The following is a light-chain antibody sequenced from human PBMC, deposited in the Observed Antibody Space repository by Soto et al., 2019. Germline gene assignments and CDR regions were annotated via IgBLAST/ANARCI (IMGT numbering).Light chain of an antibody. CDR1: QSVSSSY. V-gene: IGKV3-20*01. J-gene: IGKJ5*01. CDR3: QQYGSSPPIT. CDR2: GAS. Sequence: EIVLTQSPGALSLSTGERATLSCRASQSVSSSYSAWYQQKPGQAPRLLIYGASSRATGIPDRFSGSGSGTDFTLTISRLEPEDFAVYYCQQYGSSPPITFGQGTRLEIK.